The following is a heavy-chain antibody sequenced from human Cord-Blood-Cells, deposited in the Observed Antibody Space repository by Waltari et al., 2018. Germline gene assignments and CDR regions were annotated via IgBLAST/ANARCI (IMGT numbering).Heavy chain of an antibody. D-gene: IGHD3-3*01. CDR3: ASRGFLEWLGWFDP. V-gene: IGHV4-61*01. CDR2: IYYSGST. CDR1: GGSVSSGSSY. Sequence: QVQLQESGPGLVKPSATLSLTCTVSGGSVSSGSSYWSWIRQPPGKGLEWIGYIYYSGSTNYNPSLKSRVTISVDTSKNQFSLKLSSVTAADTAVYYCASRGFLEWLGWFDPWGQGTLVTVSS. J-gene: IGHJ5*02.